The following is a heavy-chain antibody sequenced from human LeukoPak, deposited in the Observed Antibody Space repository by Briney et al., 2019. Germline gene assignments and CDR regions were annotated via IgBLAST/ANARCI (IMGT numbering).Heavy chain of an antibody. CDR2: IYYSEST. CDR3: TRQTIVVVEVGWFDP. Sequence: KPSETLSLTCTVSGGSISSSSYYWGWIRQPPGKGLEWIGSIYYSESTHYNPSLKSRVTISVDTSKNQFSLRLSSVTAADTAVYYCTRQTIVVVEVGWFDPWGQGTLVTVSS. CDR1: GGSISSSSYY. J-gene: IGHJ5*02. D-gene: IGHD2-2*01. V-gene: IGHV4-39*01.